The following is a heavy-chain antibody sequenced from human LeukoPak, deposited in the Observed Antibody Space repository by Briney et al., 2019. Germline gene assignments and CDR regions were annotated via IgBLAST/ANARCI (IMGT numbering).Heavy chain of an antibody. D-gene: IGHD2-15*01. CDR2: IWYDGSNK. Sequence: GGSLRLSCAASGFTFSSYGMHWVRQAPGKGLEWVAVIWYDGSNKYYADSVKGRFTISRDNSKNTLYLQMNSLRAEDTAVYYCAKDRYSGGSCYHAFDYWGQGTLVTVSS. V-gene: IGHV3-33*06. CDR3: AKDRYSGGSCYHAFDY. CDR1: GFTFSSYG. J-gene: IGHJ4*02.